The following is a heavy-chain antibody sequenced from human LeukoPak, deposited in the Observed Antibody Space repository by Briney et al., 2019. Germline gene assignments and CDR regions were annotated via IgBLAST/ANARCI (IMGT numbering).Heavy chain of an antibody. CDR1: GYTFTSYN. D-gene: IGHD2-8*01. J-gene: IGHJ5*02. Sequence: ASVKVSCKASGYTFTSYNINWVRQATGQGLEWMGWMNPNSGKTGYAQKFQGRVTMTRNTSISTAYMELSSLRSEDTAVYYCVRGRGEVGLMVYAIRGNWFDPWGQGTPVTVSS. CDR3: VRGRGEVGLMVYAIRGNWFDP. V-gene: IGHV1-8*01. CDR2: MNPNSGKT.